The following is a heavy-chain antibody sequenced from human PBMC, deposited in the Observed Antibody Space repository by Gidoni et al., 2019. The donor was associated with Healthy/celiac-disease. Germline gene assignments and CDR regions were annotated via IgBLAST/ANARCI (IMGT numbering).Heavy chain of an antibody. CDR1: GGTFSSYT. J-gene: IGHJ3*01. V-gene: IGHV1-69*02. Sequence: LVQSGAEVKKPGSSVKVSCKASGGTFSSYTISWVRQAPGQGLEWMGRISPNLGIANYAQKFQGSVRITADKSTSTAYMELSSLSSEDTAVYCCAGVDVHLWSYDAFDVWGQGTMVTVSS. CDR3: AGVDVHLWSYDAFDV. CDR2: ISPNLGIA. D-gene: IGHD5-18*01.